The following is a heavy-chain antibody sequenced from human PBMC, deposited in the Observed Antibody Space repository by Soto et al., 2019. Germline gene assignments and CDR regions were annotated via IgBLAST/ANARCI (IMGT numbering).Heavy chain of an antibody. D-gene: IGHD6-6*01. V-gene: IGHV6-1*01. CDR2: TYYRSKWYS. CDR3: ARIHSSSSSDMDV. Sequence: SQTLSLTCTISGDSVSSNSAAWNWIRQSPSRGLEWLGRTYYRSKWYSHYAVSVKSRITINPDTSKNQFSLQLSSVTPEDTAVYYCARIHSSSSSDMDVWGQGTKVTVPS. J-gene: IGHJ6*02. CDR1: GDSVSSNSAA.